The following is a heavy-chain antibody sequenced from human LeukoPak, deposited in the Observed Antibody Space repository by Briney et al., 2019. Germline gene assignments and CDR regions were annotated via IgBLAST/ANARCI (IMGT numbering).Heavy chain of an antibody. J-gene: IGHJ3*02. CDR1: GGSFSGYY. D-gene: IGHD3-22*01. CDR3: ARGRDTYYYDTSLGPRQAFDI. Sequence: SETLSLTCAVYGGSFSGYYWSWIRQPPGKGLEWIGEINHSGSTNYNPSLKSRVTISVDTSKNQFSLKLSSVTAADTAVYYCARGRDTYYYDTSLGPRQAFDIWGQGTMVTVSS. CDR2: INHSGST. V-gene: IGHV4-34*01.